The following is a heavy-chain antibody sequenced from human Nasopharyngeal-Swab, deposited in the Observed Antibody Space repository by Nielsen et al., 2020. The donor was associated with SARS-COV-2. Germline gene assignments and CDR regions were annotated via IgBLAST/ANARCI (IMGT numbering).Heavy chain of an antibody. CDR1: GGSISSSSYY. CDR2: IYYSGST. J-gene: IGHJ4*02. D-gene: IGHD3-10*01. V-gene: IGHV4-39*01. Sequence: SETLSLTCTVSGGSISSSSYYWGWIRQPPGKGLEWIGSIYYSGSTYYNPSLKSRVTISVDTSKNQFSLKPSSVTAADTAVYYCARSSNVLLWFGEFYYFDYWGQGTLVTVSS. CDR3: ARSSNVLLWFGEFYYFDY.